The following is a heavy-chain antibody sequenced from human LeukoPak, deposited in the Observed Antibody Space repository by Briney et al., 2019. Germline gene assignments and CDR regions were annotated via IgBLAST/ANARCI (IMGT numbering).Heavy chain of an antibody. CDR3: ARNYYYASGNNYAFDI. J-gene: IGHJ3*02. CDR1: GFSFSSYS. D-gene: IGHD3-10*01. V-gene: IGHV3-21*01. Sequence: GGSLRLSCAASGFSFSSYSINWVRQAPGKGLEWVSSVSSGSSYIYYADSVKGRFTISRDNAKNSLYLQMNSLRAEDTAVYYCARNYYYASGNNYAFDIWGQGTMVTVSS. CDR2: VSSGSSYI.